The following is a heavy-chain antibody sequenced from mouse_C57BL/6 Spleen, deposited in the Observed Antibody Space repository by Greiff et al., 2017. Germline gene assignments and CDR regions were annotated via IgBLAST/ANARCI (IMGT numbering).Heavy chain of an antibody. Sequence: VQLQQSGGDLVKPGGSLKLSCAASGFTFSSYGMSWVRQTPDKRLEWVATISSGGSYTYYPDSVKGRFTISRDNAKNTLYLQMSSLKSEDTAMYYCARQAYYYGSSLGAMDYWGQGTSVTVSS. D-gene: IGHD1-1*01. CDR3: ARQAYYYGSSLGAMDY. V-gene: IGHV5-6*01. CDR1: GFTFSSYG. J-gene: IGHJ4*01. CDR2: ISSGGSYT.